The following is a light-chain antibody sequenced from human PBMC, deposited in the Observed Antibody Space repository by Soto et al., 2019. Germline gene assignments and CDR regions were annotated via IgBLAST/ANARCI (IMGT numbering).Light chain of an antibody. Sequence: EMVMTQSPATLSVSPGERATRSRRASQSVSSNLAWYQQKPGQAPRLLIYGASTRAIGIPARFSGSGSGTEFTLTISSLQSEDFAVYYCQQYNNWPPTFGQGTKVEIK. V-gene: IGKV3-15*01. CDR2: GAS. J-gene: IGKJ1*01. CDR3: QQYNNWPPT. CDR1: QSVSSN.